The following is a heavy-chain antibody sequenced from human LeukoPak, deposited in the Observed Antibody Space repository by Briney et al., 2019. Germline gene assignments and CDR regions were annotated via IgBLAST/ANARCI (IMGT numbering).Heavy chain of an antibody. V-gene: IGHV4-39*01. CDR3: ARHSYNYVSGGRQPPGPTFDC. Sequence: SETLSLTCTVSGGSISSGSYYWGWIRQPPGKGLEWIGSFYYSGSTYYNPSLRSRVTISVDMSKNQFSLKLSSVTAADTAFYYCARHSYNYVSGGRQPPGPTFDCWGQGTLVTVSS. J-gene: IGHJ4*02. CDR1: GGSISSGSYY. CDR2: FYYSGST. D-gene: IGHD3-10*01.